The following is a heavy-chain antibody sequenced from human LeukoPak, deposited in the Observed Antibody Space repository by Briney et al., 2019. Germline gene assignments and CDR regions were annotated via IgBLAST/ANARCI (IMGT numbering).Heavy chain of an antibody. V-gene: IGHV3-30*02. CDR2: IRYDGSNK. Sequence: GGSLRLSCAASGFTFSSYGMHWVRQAPGKGLEWVAFIRYDGSNKYYADSVKGRFTISRDNSKNTLYLQMNSLRAEDTAVCYCAKDFPRFHDFWSGYELDYWGQGTLVTVSS. CDR1: GFTFSSYG. J-gene: IGHJ4*02. D-gene: IGHD3-3*01. CDR3: AKDFPRFHDFWSGYELDY.